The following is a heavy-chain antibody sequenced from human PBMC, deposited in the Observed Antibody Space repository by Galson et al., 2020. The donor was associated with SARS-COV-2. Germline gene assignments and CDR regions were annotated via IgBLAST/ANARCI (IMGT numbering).Heavy chain of an antibody. CDR1: GYTFTSYG. Sequence: ASVKVSCKASGYTFTSYGFSWVRQAPGQGLEWMGWISTYNDNTNYAQNLQGRVTMTTDTSTSTAYMELSSLRSDDTAVYYCARDRPDYYYYYGMDVWGQGTTVTVSS. J-gene: IGHJ6*02. V-gene: IGHV1-18*01. CDR3: ARDRPDYYYYYGMDV. CDR2: ISTYNDNT.